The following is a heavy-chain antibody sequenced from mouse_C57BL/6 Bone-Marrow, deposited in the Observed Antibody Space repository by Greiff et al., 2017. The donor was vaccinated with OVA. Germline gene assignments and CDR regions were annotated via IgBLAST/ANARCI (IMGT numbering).Heavy chain of an antibody. J-gene: IGHJ1*03. V-gene: IGHV1-80*01. CDR2: IYPGDGDT. D-gene: IGHD2-3*01. Sequence: QVQLQQSGAELVKPGASVKISCKASGYAFSSYWMNWVKQRPGKGLEWIGQIYPGDGDTNYNGKFKGKATLTADKSSSTAYMQLSSLTSEDSAVYFYARSGDCYHPTPWYFDVWGTGTTVTVSS. CDR3: ARSGDCYHPTPWYFDV. CDR1: GYAFSSYW.